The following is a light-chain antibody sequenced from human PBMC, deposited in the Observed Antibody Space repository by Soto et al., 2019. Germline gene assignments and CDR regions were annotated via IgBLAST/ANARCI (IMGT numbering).Light chain of an antibody. CDR2: VDD. V-gene: IGLV1-44*01. CDR3: ATWDDSLDGPV. Sequence: QSLPTQPPSASGTPGQRVTISCSGSTSNIGRNTVNWYQQLPGTAPKLLISVDDQRPSGVPDRFSGSRSGTSASLAISGLQSEDGADYYCATWDDSLDGPVFGGGTKLTVL. J-gene: IGLJ3*02. CDR1: TSNIGRNT.